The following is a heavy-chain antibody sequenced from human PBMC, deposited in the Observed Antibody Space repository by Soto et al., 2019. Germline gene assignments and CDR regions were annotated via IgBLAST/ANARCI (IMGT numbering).Heavy chain of an antibody. J-gene: IGHJ6*02. V-gene: IGHV3-33*01. D-gene: IGHD3-3*01. CDR1: GFTSSSYG. CDR2: IWYDGSNK. Sequence: QVQLVESGGGVVQPGRSLRLSCAASGFTSSSYGMHWVRQAPGKGLEWVAVIWYDGSNKYYADSVKGRFTISRDNSKNTLYLQMNSLRAEDTAVYYCARDGRDTYDFWSGYYSPTQNGMDVWGQGTTVTVSS. CDR3: ARDGRDTYDFWSGYYSPTQNGMDV.